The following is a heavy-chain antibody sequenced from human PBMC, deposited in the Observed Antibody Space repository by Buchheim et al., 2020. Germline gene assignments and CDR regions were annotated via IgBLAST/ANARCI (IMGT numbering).Heavy chain of an antibody. V-gene: IGHV3-33*01. CDR1: GFTFSSYG. J-gene: IGHJ4*02. Sequence: QVQLVESGGGVVQPGRSLRLSCAASGFTFSSYGMHWVRQAPGKGLEWVAVIWYDGSNKYYADSVKGRFTISRDNSKNTLYLQMNSLRAEDTAVYYCARDSHRRGYSYGPFDYRGQGTL. D-gene: IGHD5-18*01. CDR3: ARDSHRRGYSYGPFDY. CDR2: IWYDGSNK.